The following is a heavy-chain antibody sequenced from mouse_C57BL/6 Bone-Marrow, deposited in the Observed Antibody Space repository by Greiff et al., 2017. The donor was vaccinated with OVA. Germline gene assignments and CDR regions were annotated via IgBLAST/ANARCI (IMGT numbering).Heavy chain of an antibody. D-gene: IGHD2-2*01. CDR1: GYAFSSSW. J-gene: IGHJ2*01. V-gene: IGHV1-82*01. CDR3: ARHEDGYDASSFDY. CDR2: IYPGDGDT. Sequence: QVQLQQSGPELVKPGASVKLSCKASGYAFSSSWMNWVKQRPGQGLEWIGRIYPGDGDTNYNGKFKGKATLTADKSSSTAYMQLSSLTSEDSAVYFCARHEDGYDASSFDYWGQGTTITVSA.